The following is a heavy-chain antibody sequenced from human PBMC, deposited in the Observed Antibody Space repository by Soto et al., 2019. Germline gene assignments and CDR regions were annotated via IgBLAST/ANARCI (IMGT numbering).Heavy chain of an antibody. D-gene: IGHD3-22*01. Sequence: TSETLSLTCTVSGDSISSYYWSWIRQPPGKGLEWIGYIYYSGSTNYNPSLKSRVTISVDTSKNQFSLKLSSVTAADTAVYYCARRNYYDSSGYYHLGFDYWGQGTLVTVSS. CDR2: IYYSGST. J-gene: IGHJ4*02. CDR1: GDSISSYY. V-gene: IGHV4-59*08. CDR3: ARRNYYDSSGYYHLGFDY.